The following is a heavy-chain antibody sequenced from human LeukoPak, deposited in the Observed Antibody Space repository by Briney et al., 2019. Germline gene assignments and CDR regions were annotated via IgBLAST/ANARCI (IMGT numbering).Heavy chain of an antibody. CDR2: INGGGTST. CDR1: GFTFSNYA. J-gene: IGHJ4*02. D-gene: IGHD1-14*01. Sequence: PGGSLRLSCAASGFTFSNYAMNWVRQAPGKGLDWVSSINGGGTSTYYADSVKGRFTISRDNPKNTLYLQMNSLRAEDTAVYYCAKPARTDYVDYWGQGTLVTVSS. V-gene: IGHV3-23*01. CDR3: AKPARTDYVDY.